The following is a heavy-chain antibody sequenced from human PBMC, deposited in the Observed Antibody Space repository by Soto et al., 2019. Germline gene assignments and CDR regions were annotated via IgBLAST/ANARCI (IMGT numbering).Heavy chain of an antibody. CDR3: ERARGSYYGY. V-gene: IGHV1-18*01. CDR1: GYTFTSYG. D-gene: IGHD1-26*01. J-gene: IGHJ4*02. CDR2: VRAYNGNP. Sequence: QVQLVQSGAEVKKPGSSVTVSCEASGYTFTSYGISWVRQAPGQGLEWTGWVRAYNGNPNYAQKPQGRVTMTTDTSTSTAYMELRSLRSDDTAVYYCERARGSYYGYWCQGTLVTVSS.